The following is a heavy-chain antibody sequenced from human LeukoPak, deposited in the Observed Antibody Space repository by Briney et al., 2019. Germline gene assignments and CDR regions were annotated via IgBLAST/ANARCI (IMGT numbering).Heavy chain of an antibody. J-gene: IGHJ5*02. CDR2: IYTSGST. CDR1: GGSISSYY. Sequence: SETLSLTCTVSGGSISSYYWSWIRQPAGNGLEWIGRIYTSGSTNYNPSLKSRVTMSVDTSKNQFSLKLSSVTAADTAVYYCARDSRYYDSSGYYYRDWFDPWGQGTLVTVSS. D-gene: IGHD3-22*01. V-gene: IGHV4-4*07. CDR3: ARDSRYYDSSGYYYRDWFDP.